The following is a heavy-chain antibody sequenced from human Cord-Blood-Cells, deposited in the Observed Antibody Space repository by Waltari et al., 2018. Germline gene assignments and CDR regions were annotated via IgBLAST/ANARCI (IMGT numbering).Heavy chain of an antibody. CDR1: GGSIRSSSYY. CDR2: IYYSGST. J-gene: IGHJ3*02. CDR3: ARTLGGSYYAFDI. Sequence: QLQLQESGPGLVKPSETLSLTCTVPGGSIRSSSYYWGWTRQPPGKGLEWIGSIYYSGSTYYNPSLKSRVTISVDTSKNQFSLKLSSVTAADTAVYYCARTLGGSYYAFDIWGQGTMVTVSS. D-gene: IGHD1-26*01. V-gene: IGHV4-39*01.